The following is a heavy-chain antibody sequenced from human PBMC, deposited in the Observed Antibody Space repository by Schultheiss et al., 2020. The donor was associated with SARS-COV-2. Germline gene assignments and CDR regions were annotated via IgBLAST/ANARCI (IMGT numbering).Heavy chain of an antibody. J-gene: IGHJ4*02. V-gene: IGHV4-39*01. CDR3: ARANWGFAPYYFDY. D-gene: IGHD7-27*01. CDR2: MFYTDNT. CDR1: GGSISRSGYY. Sequence: SETLSLTCTVSGGSISRSGYYWGWIRQPPGKGLEWIGSMFYTDNTYYNPPLKSRVTISADTSKNQFSLKLSSVTAADTAVYYCARANWGFAPYYFDYWGQGTLVTVSS.